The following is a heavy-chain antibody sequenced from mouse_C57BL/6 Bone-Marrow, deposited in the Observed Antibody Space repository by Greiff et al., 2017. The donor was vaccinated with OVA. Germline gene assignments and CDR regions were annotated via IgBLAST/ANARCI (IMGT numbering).Heavy chain of an antibody. CDR2: ISYDGSN. CDR1: GYSITSGYY. Sequence: EVKLVESGPGLVKPSQSLSLTCSVTGYSITSGYYWNWIRQFPGNKLEWMGYISYDGSNNYNPSLKNRISITRDTSKNQFFLKLNSVTTEDTATYYCARGYYGLFAYWGQGTLVTVSA. J-gene: IGHJ3*01. D-gene: IGHD1-2*01. CDR3: ARGYYGLFAY. V-gene: IGHV3-6*01.